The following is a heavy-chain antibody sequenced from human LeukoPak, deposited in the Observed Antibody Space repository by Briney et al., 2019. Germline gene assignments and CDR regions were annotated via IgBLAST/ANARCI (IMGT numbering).Heavy chain of an antibody. CDR2: ISWNSGSI. J-gene: IGHJ2*01. D-gene: IGHD4-17*01. V-gene: IGHV3-9*01. CDR1: GFTFDDYA. CDR3: AKVLTTTAPWYFDL. Sequence: GGSLRLSCAASGFTFDDYAMHWVRQAPGKGLEWVSGISWNSGSIGYADSVKGRFTISRDNAKNSLYLQMNSLRAEDTALYYCAKVLTTTAPWYFDLWGRGTLVTVFS.